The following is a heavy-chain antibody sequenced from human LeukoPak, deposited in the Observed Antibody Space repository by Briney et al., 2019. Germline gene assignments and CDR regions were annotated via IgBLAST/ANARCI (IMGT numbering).Heavy chain of an antibody. J-gene: IGHJ6*02. D-gene: IGHD3-10*01. CDR1: GFTVSNYY. Sequence: GGSLRLSCAASGFTVSNYYMHWVRQAPGKGLEWVSVIYSGGSIYYSNSVKGRVINSRDNFKNTLDLQLNSLRAEDTAVYYCAREPPMGRSYHGMDVWGQGTTVTVSS. V-gene: IGHV3-66*01. CDR2: IYSGGSI. CDR3: AREPPMGRSYHGMDV.